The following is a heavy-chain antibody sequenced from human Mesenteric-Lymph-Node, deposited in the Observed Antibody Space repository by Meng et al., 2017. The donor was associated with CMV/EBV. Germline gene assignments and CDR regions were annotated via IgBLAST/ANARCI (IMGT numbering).Heavy chain of an antibody. CDR2: IIPIFGTA. D-gene: IGHD4-23*01. CDR3: ASSIRAGVVTPALTHYGMDV. Sequence: SVKVSCKASGYTFTGHSLHWVRQAPGQGLEWMGGIIPIFGTANYAQKFQGRVTITTDESTSTAYMELSSLRSEDTAVYYCASSIRAGVVTPALTHYGMDVWGQGTTVTVSS. J-gene: IGHJ6*02. V-gene: IGHV1-69*05. CDR1: GYTFTGHS.